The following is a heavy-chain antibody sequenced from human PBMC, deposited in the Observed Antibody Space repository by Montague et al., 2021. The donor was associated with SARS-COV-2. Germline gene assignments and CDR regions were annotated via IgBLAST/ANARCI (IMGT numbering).Heavy chain of an antibody. D-gene: IGHD6-19*01. CDR2: IYYSGST. V-gene: IGHV4-39*01. CDR1: GGSISSSSYY. Sequence: SETLSLTCTVSGGSISSSSYYWGWIRQPPGKGLEWIGSIYYSGSTYYNPSLKSRVTISVDTSKNQFSLKLSSVTAADTAVYYCARQRRGGLVSTPRFFDYWGQGTLVTDSS. CDR3: ARQRRGGLVSTPRFFDY. J-gene: IGHJ4*02.